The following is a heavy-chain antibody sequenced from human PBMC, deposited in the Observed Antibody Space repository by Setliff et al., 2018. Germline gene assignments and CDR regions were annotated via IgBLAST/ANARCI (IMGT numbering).Heavy chain of an antibody. CDR2: INTGGGSA. J-gene: IGHJ4*02. V-gene: IGHV1-46*01. CDR3: AGGGMAAAGRKGVFEH. D-gene: IGHD6-13*01. Sequence: ASVKVSCKASGYSFSAYYMHWVRQAPGQGPEWMGIINTGGGSASYAQKFQGRVTMTSDTSTSTVYMEVNSVTSDDTAMYFCAGGGMAAAGRKGVFEHWGQGTLVTVSS. CDR1: GYSFSAYY.